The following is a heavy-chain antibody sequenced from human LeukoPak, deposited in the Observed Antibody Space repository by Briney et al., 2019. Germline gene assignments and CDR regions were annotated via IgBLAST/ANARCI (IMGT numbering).Heavy chain of an antibody. V-gene: IGHV1-46*01. CDR1: GYTFTSYY. D-gene: IGHD3-3*01. CDR3: ATASITIFGVAKGGAFDI. J-gene: IGHJ3*02. Sequence: ASVKVSCKASGYTFTSYYMHWVRQAPGQGLEWMGIINPSGGSTSYAQKFQGRVTMTRDTSTSTVYMELSSLRSEDTAVYYCATASITIFGVAKGGAFDIWGQGTMVTVSS. CDR2: INPSGGST.